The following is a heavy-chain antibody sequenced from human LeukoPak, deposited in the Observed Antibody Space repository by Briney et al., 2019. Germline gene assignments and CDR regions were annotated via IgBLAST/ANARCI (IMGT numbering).Heavy chain of an antibody. CDR3: ASPWGRWFGELIWYFDL. CDR1: GYTXTAYY. D-gene: IGHD3-10*01. Sequence: ASVKVSCKASGYTXTAYYIHWVRQAPGQGLEWMGWINTNSGGTNYAQRFQGRVTMTRDTSITTAYMELSRLRSDDTAVYYCASPWGRWFGELIWYFDLWGRGTLVTVSS. J-gene: IGHJ2*01. CDR2: INTNSGGT. V-gene: IGHV1-2*02.